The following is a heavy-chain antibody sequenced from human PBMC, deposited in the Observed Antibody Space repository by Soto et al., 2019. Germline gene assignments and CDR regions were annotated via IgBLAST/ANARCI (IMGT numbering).Heavy chain of an antibody. CDR1: GGSISSYY. J-gene: IGHJ4*02. D-gene: IGHD5-12*01. Sequence: QVQLQESGPGLVKPSETLSLTCTVSGGSISSYYWTWIRQPPGKGLEWIGYIYYSGSPNYNPSLKSRVTISVDTSKNQFSLKLSSVTAADTAVYYCARNRDGYNPYCLDYWGQGTLVTVSS. V-gene: IGHV4-59*01. CDR3: ARNRDGYNPYCLDY. CDR2: IYYSGSP.